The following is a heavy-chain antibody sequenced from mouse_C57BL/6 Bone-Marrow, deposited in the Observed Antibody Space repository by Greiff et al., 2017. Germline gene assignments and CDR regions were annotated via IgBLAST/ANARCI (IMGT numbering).Heavy chain of an antibody. CDR1: GYTFTSYW. J-gene: IGHJ4*01. V-gene: IGHV1-69*01. D-gene: IGHD1-1*01. CDR2: IDPSDSYT. Sequence: QVHVKQPGAELVMPGASVKLSCKASGYTFTSYWMHWVKQRPGQGLEWIGEIDPSDSYTNYNQKFKGKSTLTVDKSSSTAYMQLSSLTSEDSAVYYCARERDYYGSSYYYAMDYWGQGTSVTVSS. CDR3: ARERDYYGSSYYYAMDY.